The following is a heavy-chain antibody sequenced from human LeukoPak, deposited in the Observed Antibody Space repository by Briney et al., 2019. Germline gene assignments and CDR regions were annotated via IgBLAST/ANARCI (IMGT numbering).Heavy chain of an antibody. CDR2: TYYRSKWYN. CDR3: ARLITMIVVATHFREYNWFDP. D-gene: IGHD3-22*01. Sequence: SQTLALTCAISGDSVSSNSAAWNWIRQSPSRGLEWLGRTYYRSKWYNDYAVSVKSRITINPDKSKHQFSLQLNSVTPGDTAVYYCARLITMIVVATHFREYNWFDPWGQGTLVTVSS. J-gene: IGHJ5*02. CDR1: GDSVSSNSAA. V-gene: IGHV6-1*01.